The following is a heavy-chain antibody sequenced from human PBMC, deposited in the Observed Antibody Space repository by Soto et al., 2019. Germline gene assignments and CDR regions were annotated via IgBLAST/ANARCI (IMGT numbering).Heavy chain of an antibody. D-gene: IGHD6-13*01. CDR3: ARDKLSSGYRFDY. CDR1: GYTFTNYG. Sequence: ASVKVSCKASGYTFTNYGVSWVRQAPGQRLEWMGWISAYTRNTNYAQMFQGRVTMTTDTSTSTAYMELSSMRSEDTAVYYCARDKLSSGYRFDYWGQGTLVTVS. V-gene: IGHV1-18*01. J-gene: IGHJ4*02. CDR2: ISAYTRNT.